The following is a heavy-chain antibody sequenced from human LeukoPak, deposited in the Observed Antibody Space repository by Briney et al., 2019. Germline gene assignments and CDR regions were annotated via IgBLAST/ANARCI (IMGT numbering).Heavy chain of an antibody. CDR1: GFTFSSYS. V-gene: IGHV3-48*04. Sequence: GGSLRLSCAASGFTFSSYSMNWVRQAPGKGLEWVSYISSSSSTIYYADSVKGRFTISRDDAKNSLYLQMNSLRAEDTAVYYCARVGSGGSYHGHAFDIWGQGTMVTVSS. CDR2: ISSSSSTI. CDR3: ARVGSGGSYHGHAFDI. D-gene: IGHD1-26*01. J-gene: IGHJ3*02.